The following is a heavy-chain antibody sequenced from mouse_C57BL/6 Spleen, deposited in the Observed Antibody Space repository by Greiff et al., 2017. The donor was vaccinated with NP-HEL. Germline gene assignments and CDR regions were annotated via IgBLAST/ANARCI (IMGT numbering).Heavy chain of an antibody. CDR3: TGLSYGGYFGV. Sequence: EVQGVESGGGLVQPGGSMKLSCVASGFTFSNYWMNWVRQSPEQGLEWVAQIRLKSDNYATHYAESVKGRFTISRDASKSSVYLQMNNLRAEDTEIYYCTGLSYGGYFGVRGTGTTVTVSS. CDR1: GFTFSNYW. D-gene: IGHD1-1*01. CDR2: IRLKSDNYAT. J-gene: IGHJ1*03. V-gene: IGHV6-3*01.